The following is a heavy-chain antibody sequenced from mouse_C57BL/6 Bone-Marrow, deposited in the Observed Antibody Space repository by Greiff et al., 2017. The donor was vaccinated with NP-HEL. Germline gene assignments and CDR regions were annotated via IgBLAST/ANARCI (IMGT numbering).Heavy chain of an antibody. CDR1: GFTFSSYA. D-gene: IGHD4-1*01. V-gene: IGHV5-4*01. CDR2: ISDGGSYT. CDR3: ARDRWVTGTYFDY. Sequence: EVKLVESGGGLVKPGGSLKLSCAASGFTFSSYAMSWVRQTPEKRLEWVATISDGGSYTYYPDNVKGRFTISRDNAKNNLYLQMSHLKSEDTAMYYCARDRWVTGTYFDYWGQGTTLTVSS. J-gene: IGHJ2*01.